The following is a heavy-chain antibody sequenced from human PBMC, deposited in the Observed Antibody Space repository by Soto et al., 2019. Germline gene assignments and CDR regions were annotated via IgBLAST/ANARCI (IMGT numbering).Heavy chain of an antibody. V-gene: IGHV3-74*01. Sequence: VVSLRLSCAASGFVFNMYWMHWVRQVPGEGPEWVTRINDDGTRTDYADSAKGRFTISRDNAKDILYLQMNALRVDDTAVYYCIRGPRPSSVGTGAFWGQGTLVTV. J-gene: IGHJ4*02. CDR1: GFVFNMYW. D-gene: IGHD1-1*01. CDR2: INDDGTRT. CDR3: IRGPRPSSVGTGAF.